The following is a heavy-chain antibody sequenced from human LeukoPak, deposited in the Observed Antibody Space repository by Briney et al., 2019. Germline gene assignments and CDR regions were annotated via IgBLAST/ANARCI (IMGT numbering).Heavy chain of an antibody. CDR2: IYYSGST. Sequence: PSETLSLTCTVSGGSISSGDYYWSWIRQPPGKGLEWIGYIYYSGSTYYNPSLKSRVTTSVDTSKNQFSLKLSSVTAADTAVYYCARAEAPDDSSGYYYYYYYMDVWGKGTTVTVSS. J-gene: IGHJ6*03. CDR1: GGSISSGDYY. V-gene: IGHV4-30-4*08. D-gene: IGHD3-22*01. CDR3: ARAEAPDDSSGYYYYYYYMDV.